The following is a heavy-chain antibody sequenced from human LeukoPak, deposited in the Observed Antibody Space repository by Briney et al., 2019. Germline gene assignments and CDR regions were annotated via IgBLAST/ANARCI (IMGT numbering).Heavy chain of an antibody. Sequence: SKTLSLTCAVYGGSFSGYYWSWIRQPPGKGLEWIGEINHSGSTNYNPSLKSRVTISVDTSKNQFSLKLSSVTAADTAVYYCARETVAGTYYFDYWGQGTLVTVSS. CDR2: INHSGST. V-gene: IGHV4-34*01. J-gene: IGHJ4*02. CDR3: ARETVAGTYYFDY. D-gene: IGHD6-19*01. CDR1: GGSFSGYY.